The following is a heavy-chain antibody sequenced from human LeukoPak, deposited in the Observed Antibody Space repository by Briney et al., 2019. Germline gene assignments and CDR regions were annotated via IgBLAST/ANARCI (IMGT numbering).Heavy chain of an antibody. J-gene: IGHJ4*02. V-gene: IGHV3-23*01. CDR1: GFTFSSYA. CDR2: ISGSGGST. Sequence: GGSLRLSCAAPGFTFSSYAMSWVRQAPGKGLEWVSAISGSGGSTYYADSVKGRFTISRDNSKNTLYLQMNSLRAEDTAVYYCANQMVYSSSSGITDYWGQGTLVTVSS. CDR3: ANQMVYSSSSGITDY. D-gene: IGHD6-6*01.